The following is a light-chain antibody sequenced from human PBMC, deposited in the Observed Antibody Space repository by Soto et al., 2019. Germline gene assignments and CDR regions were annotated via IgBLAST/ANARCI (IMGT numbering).Light chain of an antibody. CDR1: QTINNN. V-gene: IGKV3-15*01. Sequence: ETVMTQSPATLSVSPGEGATLSCRASQTINNNLAWYQQKPGQSPRPLIFGASRSATGVPARFSGSGSGTEFTLTINNKQSEDFAVYYCQHYNNGPRFGQGTEV. CDR3: QHYNNGPR. CDR2: GAS. J-gene: IGKJ1*01.